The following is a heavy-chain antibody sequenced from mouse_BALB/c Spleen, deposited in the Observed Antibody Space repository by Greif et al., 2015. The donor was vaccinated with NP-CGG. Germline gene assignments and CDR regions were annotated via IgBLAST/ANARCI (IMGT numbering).Heavy chain of an antibody. Sequence: EVKLVESGGGLVQPGGSRKLSCAASGFTFSDYEMAWVRQAPGKGPEWVAFISNLAYSIYYADTVTGRFTISRENAKNTLYLEMSSLRSEDTAMYYCARDYYGSSYWYFDVWGAGTTVTVSS. D-gene: IGHD1-1*01. J-gene: IGHJ1*01. CDR2: ISNLAYSI. CDR1: GFTFSDYE. CDR3: ARDYYGSSYWYFDV. V-gene: IGHV5-15*02.